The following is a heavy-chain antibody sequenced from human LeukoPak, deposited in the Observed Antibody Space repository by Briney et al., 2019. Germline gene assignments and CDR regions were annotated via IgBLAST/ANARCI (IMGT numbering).Heavy chain of an antibody. J-gene: IGHJ6*04. D-gene: IGHD2-15*01. CDR1: GYTFTSYG. Sequence: ASVKVSCKASGYTFTSYGISWVRQAPGQGLEWMGWISAYNGNTNYAQKFQGRLTITADKSTSTAYMELSSLRSDDTAVYYCAGATLRCSGGGCYEMDVWGKGTTVTVSS. CDR3: AGATLRCSGGGCYEMDV. CDR2: ISAYNGNT. V-gene: IGHV1-18*01.